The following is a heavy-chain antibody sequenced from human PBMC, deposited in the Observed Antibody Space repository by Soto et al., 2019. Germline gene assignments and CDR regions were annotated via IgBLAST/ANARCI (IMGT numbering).Heavy chain of an antibody. V-gene: IGHV1-69*08. CDR1: GGTFSSYT. J-gene: IGHJ4*02. D-gene: IGHD6-13*01. CDR3: SRDSGSWLQPDY. Sequence: QVQLVQSGAEVKKPGSSVKVSCKASGGTFSSYTISWVRQAPGQGLEWMGRIIPILGIANYAQKFQGRVTITADKSTSTAYMELSSLSSEDTAVYYCSRDSGSWLQPDYWGQGTLVTVSS. CDR2: IIPILGIA.